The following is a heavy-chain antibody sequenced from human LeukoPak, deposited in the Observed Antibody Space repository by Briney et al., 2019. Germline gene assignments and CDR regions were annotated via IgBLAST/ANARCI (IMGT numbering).Heavy chain of an antibody. D-gene: IGHD2-21*02. J-gene: IGHJ3*02. CDR3: AKVRGRAYCGGDCYWDAFDI. V-gene: IGHV3-43*02. CDR1: GFTFDDYA. Sequence: GSLRLPCAASGFTFDDYAMHWVRQAPGKGLEWVSLISGDGGSTYYADSVKGRFTISRDNSKNSLYLQMNSLRTEDTALYYCAKVRGRAYCGGDCYWDAFDIWGQGTMVTVSS. CDR2: ISGDGGST.